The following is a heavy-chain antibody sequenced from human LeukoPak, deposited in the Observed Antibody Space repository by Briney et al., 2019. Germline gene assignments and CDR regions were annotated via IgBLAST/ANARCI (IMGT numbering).Heavy chain of an antibody. CDR1: GYTFTGYY. J-gene: IGHJ4*02. CDR3: ARVGSSGYYSQWGDY. Sequence: ASVKVSCKASGYTFTGYYMHWVRQAPGQGLEWMGWINPNSGGTNYAQKFQGRVTMTRDTSISTAYMELSRLRSDDTAVYYCARVGSSGYYSQWGDYWGQGTLVTVSS. D-gene: IGHD3-22*01. CDR2: INPNSGGT. V-gene: IGHV1-2*02.